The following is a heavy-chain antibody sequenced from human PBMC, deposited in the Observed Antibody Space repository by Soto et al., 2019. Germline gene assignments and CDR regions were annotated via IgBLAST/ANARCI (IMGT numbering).Heavy chain of an antibody. CDR1: GFTFSSYG. D-gene: IGHD5-12*01. CDR3: AKGEGGYSDSYVGYHFDY. Sequence: QVQLEESGGGVVQPGRSLRLSCAASGFTFSSYGMHWVRQAPGKGLEWVAVISYGGTNKYYADSVKGRFTISRDNSKNTQYLQMNSRRVEDTAGYYCAKGEGGYSDSYVGYHFDYWGQGTLVTVSS. CDR2: ISYGGTNK. J-gene: IGHJ4*02. V-gene: IGHV3-30*18.